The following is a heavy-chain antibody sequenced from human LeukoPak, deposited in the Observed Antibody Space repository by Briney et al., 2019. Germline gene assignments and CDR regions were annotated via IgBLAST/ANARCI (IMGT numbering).Heavy chain of an antibody. CDR1: GFTFSTSW. CDR3: TAIRPDY. J-gene: IGHJ4*02. CDR2: IKSDVRST. V-gene: IGHV3-74*01. Sequence: GGSLRLSCAASGFTFSTSWMHWVCQAPGKGLVWVARIKSDVRSTDYADSVKGRFTISRDDANNILYLQMNSLRAEDTAVYYCTAIRPDYWGQGTVVTVSS. D-gene: IGHD2-21*02.